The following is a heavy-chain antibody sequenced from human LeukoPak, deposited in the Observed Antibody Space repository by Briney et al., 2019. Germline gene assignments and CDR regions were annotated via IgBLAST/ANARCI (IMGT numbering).Heavy chain of an antibody. Sequence: GGSPRLSCAASGFTFSSYSMNWVRQAPGKGLEWVSSISSSSSYIYYADSVKGRFTISRDNAKNSLYLQMNSLRAEDTAVYYCAKDLHPHYYDILTGYPSRWGQGTLVTVSS. J-gene: IGHJ4*02. V-gene: IGHV3-21*01. D-gene: IGHD3-9*01. CDR3: AKDLHPHYYDILTGYPSR. CDR2: ISSSSSYI. CDR1: GFTFSSYS.